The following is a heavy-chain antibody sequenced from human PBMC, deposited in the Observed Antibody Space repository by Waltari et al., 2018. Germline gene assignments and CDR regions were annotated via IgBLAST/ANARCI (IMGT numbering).Heavy chain of an antibody. CDR3: ARDSSSWYYFDY. V-gene: IGHV3-7*01. CDR2: RKHDGSEK. CDR1: GFTFSSYW. J-gene: IGHJ4*02. Sequence: EVQLVESGGGLVQPGGSLRLSCAASGFTFSSYWMSWVRQAPGKGLEWVANRKHDGSEKSYGDSVKGRFTIARDNAKNSLYRQMNSLRAEDTAVYYCARDSSSWYYFDYWGQGTLVTVSS. D-gene: IGHD6-13*01.